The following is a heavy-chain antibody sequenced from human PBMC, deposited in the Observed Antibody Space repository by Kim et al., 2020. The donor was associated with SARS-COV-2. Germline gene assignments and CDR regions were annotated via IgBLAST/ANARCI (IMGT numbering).Heavy chain of an antibody. Sequence: GGSLRLSCAATGFTVGNYALTWVRQAPGKGLQWVSTISGSGSATYYVDSVKGRFTILRDNSKNTLSLQMNSLRVEDTAIYYCAKDFSAGFDVWGQGTTVTVSS. CDR3: AKDFSAGFDV. CDR2: ISGSGSAT. CDR1: GFTVGNYA. J-gene: IGHJ6*02. V-gene: IGHV3-23*01.